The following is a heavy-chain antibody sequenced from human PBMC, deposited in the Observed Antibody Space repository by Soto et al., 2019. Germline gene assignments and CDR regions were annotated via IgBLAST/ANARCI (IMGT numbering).Heavy chain of an antibody. D-gene: IGHD5-12*01. J-gene: IGHJ4*02. CDR1: GGTFSSYA. V-gene: IGHV1-69*05. Sequence: QVQLVQSGAEVKKPGSSVKVSCKASGGTFSSYAISWVRQAPGQGLEWMGGIIPIFGTANYAQKFQGRVTXTXDXXTSTAYMELSSMRTKITAVYYGASYLEMATNVFDYWGKGTLVTVSS. CDR2: IIPIFGTA. CDR3: ASYLEMATNVFDY.